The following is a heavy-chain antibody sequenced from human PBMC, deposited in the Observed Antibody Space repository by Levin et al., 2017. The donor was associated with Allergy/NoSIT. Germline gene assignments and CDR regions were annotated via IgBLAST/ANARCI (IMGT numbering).Heavy chain of an antibody. CDR3: ARGGSYYGFNY. Sequence: PSETLSLTCGVYGGSFSGYYCNWVRQPPVKGLEWIGEINHSGSPDYNPSLKSRVTISLDTSKTQCSLRLTSVTAADTAIYYCARGGSYYGFNYWGQGALVTVSS. J-gene: IGHJ4*02. CDR2: INHSGSP. D-gene: IGHD1-26*01. CDR1: GGSFSGYY. V-gene: IGHV4-34*01.